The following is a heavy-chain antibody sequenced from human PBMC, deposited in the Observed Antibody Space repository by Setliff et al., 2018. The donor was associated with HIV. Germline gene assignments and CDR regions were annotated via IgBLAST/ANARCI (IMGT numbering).Heavy chain of an antibody. V-gene: IGHV3-43D*03. CDR1: GFTFDDYA. CDR3: ARPTNIDTLYYGSQTFYMYYYGLDV. Sequence: GSLRLSCAASGFTFDDYAMHWVRQVPGKGLEWVSLISWDGGSTYYADSMKGRFTISRDNAKNSLYLQMNSLRADDTAVYFCARPTNIDTLYYGSQTFYMYYYGLDVWGQGTTVTVSS. CDR2: ISWDGGST. J-gene: IGHJ6*02. D-gene: IGHD1-26*01.